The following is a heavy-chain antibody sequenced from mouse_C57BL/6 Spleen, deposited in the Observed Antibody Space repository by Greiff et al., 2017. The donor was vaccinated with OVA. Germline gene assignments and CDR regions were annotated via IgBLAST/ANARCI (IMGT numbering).Heavy chain of an antibody. CDR3: ARRGTTVDFDY. V-gene: IGHV1-80*01. Sequence: QVQLQQSGAELVKPGASVQISCKASGYAFSSYWMNWVKQRPGKGLAWIGQIYPGDGDTNYNGKFKGKATLTADKSSSTAYMQLSSLTSEDSAVYFCARRGTTVDFDYWGQGTTLTVSS. D-gene: IGHD1-1*01. CDR1: GYAFSSYW. CDR2: IYPGDGDT. J-gene: IGHJ2*01.